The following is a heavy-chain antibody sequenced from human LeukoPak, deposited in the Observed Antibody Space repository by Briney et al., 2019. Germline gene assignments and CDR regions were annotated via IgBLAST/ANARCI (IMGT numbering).Heavy chain of an antibody. J-gene: IGHJ4*02. CDR2: INSDGSST. CDR1: GFTFSRYW. Sequence: GGSLRLSCAASGFTFSRYWMHWVCQAPGKGLVWVSHINSDGSSTTYADSVKGRFTISRDNAKNTLYLQMNSLKVEDTAVYYCARVNSYGYSPAPMGVDYWGQGTLVTVPS. D-gene: IGHD5-18*01. CDR3: ARVNSYGYSPAPMGVDY. V-gene: IGHV3-74*01.